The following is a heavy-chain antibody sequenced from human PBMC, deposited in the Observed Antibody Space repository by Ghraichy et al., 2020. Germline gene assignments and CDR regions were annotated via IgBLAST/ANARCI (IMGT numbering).Heavy chain of an antibody. Sequence: GGSLRLSCAASGFTFNSYWKTWVRQAPRKGLEWVANIKEDGSQIFYVDSVKGRFTISRDNAKNSLYLQMNSLRVEDTAVYYCARYSGSYSILSWGQGTLVTVSS. V-gene: IGHV3-7*01. D-gene: IGHD1-26*01. J-gene: IGHJ5*02. CDR3: ARYSGSYSILS. CDR1: GFTFNSYW. CDR2: IKEDGSQI.